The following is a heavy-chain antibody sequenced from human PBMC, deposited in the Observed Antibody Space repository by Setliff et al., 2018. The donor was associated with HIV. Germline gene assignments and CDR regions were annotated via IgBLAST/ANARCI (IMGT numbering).Heavy chain of an antibody. V-gene: IGHV1-18*01. CDR3: AREGLLGI. D-gene: IGHD3-16*01. Sequence: ASVKVSCKASGYTFNNYGISWVRQAPGQGLEWMGWINTHSGCTNYAQRLQGRVTMTTDTSTSTAYMELRSLRSDDTAVYYCAREGLLGIWGQGTMVTVSS. CDR1: GYTFNNYG. J-gene: IGHJ3*02. CDR2: INTHSGCT.